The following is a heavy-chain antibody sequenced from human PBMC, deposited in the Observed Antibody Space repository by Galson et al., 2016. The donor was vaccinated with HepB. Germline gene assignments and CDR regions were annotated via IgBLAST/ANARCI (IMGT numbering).Heavy chain of an antibody. CDR1: GFSLSTSGMC. CDR3: ARIRGHAPDFYDSSGYYFDY. Sequence: PALVKPTQTLTLTCTFSGFSLSTSGMCVSWIRQPPGKALEWLARIDWDDDKYYSTSLKTRLTISKDASKNQVVLTMTNVDPVDTATYYCARIRGHAPDFYDSSGYYFDYWGQGTLVTVSS. V-gene: IGHV2-70*11. CDR2: IDWDDDK. D-gene: IGHD3-22*01. J-gene: IGHJ4*02.